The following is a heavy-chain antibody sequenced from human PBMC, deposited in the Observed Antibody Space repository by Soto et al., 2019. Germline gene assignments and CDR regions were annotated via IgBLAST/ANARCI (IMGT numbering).Heavy chain of an antibody. J-gene: IGHJ6*02. V-gene: IGHV3-7*04. D-gene: IGHD2-15*01. CDR2: IKQDGSEK. CDR1: GFTFSSYW. CDR3: ARDAIVVVVAAPDYYGMDV. Sequence: EVQLVESGGGLVQPGGSLRLSCAASGFTFSSYWMSWVRQAPGKGLEWVANIKQDGSEKYYVDSVKGRFTISRDNAKNSLYLQMNSVRAEDTAVYYCARDAIVVVVAAPDYYGMDVWGQGTTVTVSS.